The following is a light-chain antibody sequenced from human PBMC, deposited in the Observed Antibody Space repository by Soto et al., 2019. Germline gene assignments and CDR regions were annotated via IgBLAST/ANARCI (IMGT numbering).Light chain of an antibody. CDR2: KAS. CDR1: QTISSW. CDR3: QHYNSYSAA. Sequence: DIPMTQSPSTLSGSVGDRVTITCRASQTISSWLAWYQQKPGKAPKLLIYKASTLKSGVPSRFSGSGSGTEFNLTISSLQPDYFATYYCQHYNSYSAAFGQGTKVELK. J-gene: IGKJ1*01. V-gene: IGKV1-5*03.